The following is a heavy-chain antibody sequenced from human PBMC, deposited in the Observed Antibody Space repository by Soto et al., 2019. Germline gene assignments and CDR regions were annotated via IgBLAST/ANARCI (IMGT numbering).Heavy chain of an antibody. D-gene: IGHD4-17*01. Sequence: QVQLQESGPGLVKPSQTLSLTCTVSGGSISSGGSYWSWIRQHPGKGLEWIGYIYYSGSTYYNPSLKSRVTISVDTSKNQFSLKLSSVTAADTAVYYCARDQGTTVTPRGFDPWGQGTLVTVSS. CDR1: GGSISSGGSY. CDR3: ARDQGTTVTPRGFDP. V-gene: IGHV4-31*03. CDR2: IYYSGST. J-gene: IGHJ5*02.